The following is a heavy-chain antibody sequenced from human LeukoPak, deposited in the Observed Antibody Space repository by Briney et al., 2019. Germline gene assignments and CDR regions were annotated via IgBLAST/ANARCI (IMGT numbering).Heavy chain of an antibody. CDR3: ARGSDYYDSSGYPFDP. D-gene: IGHD3-22*01. Sequence: SETLSLTCTVSGGSISPYYWSWIRQPPGKGLEWIGYIDYSGSTNYNPSLKSRVTISLDTSKNHFSLKVNSVAAADTAVYYCARGSDYYDSSGYPFDPWGQGALVTVSS. J-gene: IGHJ5*02. CDR2: IDYSGST. CDR1: GGSISPYY. V-gene: IGHV4-59*01.